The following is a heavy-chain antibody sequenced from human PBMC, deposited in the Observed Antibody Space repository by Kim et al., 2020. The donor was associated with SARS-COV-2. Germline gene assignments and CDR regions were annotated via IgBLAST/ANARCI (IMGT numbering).Heavy chain of an antibody. CDR3: ARGVDLGVVISRYYYYYYMDV. CDR2: MNPNSGNT. Sequence: ASVKVSCKASGYTFTSYDINWVRQATGQGLEWMGWMNPNSGNTGYAQKFQGRVTMTRNTSISTAYMELSSLRSEDTAVYYCARGVDLGVVISRYYYYYYMDVWGKGTTVTVSS. J-gene: IGHJ6*03. CDR1: GYTFTSYD. D-gene: IGHD3-3*01. V-gene: IGHV1-8*01.